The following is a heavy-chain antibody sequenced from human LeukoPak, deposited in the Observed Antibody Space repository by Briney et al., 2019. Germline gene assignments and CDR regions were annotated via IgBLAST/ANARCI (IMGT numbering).Heavy chain of an antibody. CDR2: IKQDGGET. Sequence: PGGSVRLSRAASGLTFSNHWMSWVRQAPGMGLEWVVNIKQDGGETYYMNSVKGRFTISRDNAKNALYLHMSRLRVEDTAVYYCASLGSGYYVNFFDPWGQGTLVTVSS. J-gene: IGHJ5*02. D-gene: IGHD3-3*01. CDR3: ASLGSGYYVNFFDP. V-gene: IGHV3-7*01. CDR1: GLTFSNHW.